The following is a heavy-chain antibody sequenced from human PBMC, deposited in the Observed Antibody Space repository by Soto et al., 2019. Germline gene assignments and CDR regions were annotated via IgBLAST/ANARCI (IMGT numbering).Heavy chain of an antibody. CDR2: ISYDVSNK. CDR1: GCSFSSYG. V-gene: IGHV3-30*18. J-gene: IGHJ4*02. CDR3: AKGDSYASSPYYSPYQY. D-gene: IGHD3-22*01. Sequence: GGSRRRSCAACGCSFSSYGMHWVRQAPGKGLEWVALISYDVSNKYYADCVKGRLTISRDNAKNTLYLQMNSLRAEDTAGYYCAKGDSYASSPYYSPYQYCGQRTLVNVSS.